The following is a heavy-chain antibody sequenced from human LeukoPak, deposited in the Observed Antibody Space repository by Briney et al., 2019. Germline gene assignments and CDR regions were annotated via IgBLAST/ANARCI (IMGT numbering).Heavy chain of an antibody. D-gene: IGHD2-2*01. Sequence: SETLSLTCAVYGGSFSGYYWSWIRQPPGKGLEWIGEINHSGSTNYNPSLKSRVTISVDASKNQFSLKLSSVTAADTAVYYCATPKPDCSSTSCPYDYWGQGTLVTVSS. CDR2: INHSGST. CDR3: ATPKPDCSSTSCPYDY. CDR1: GGSFSGYY. J-gene: IGHJ4*02. V-gene: IGHV4-34*01.